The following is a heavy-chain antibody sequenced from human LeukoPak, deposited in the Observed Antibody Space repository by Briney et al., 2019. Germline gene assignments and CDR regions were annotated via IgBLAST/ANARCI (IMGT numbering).Heavy chain of an antibody. Sequence: GGSLRLSCAVSGFTVSSNYMSWVRQAPGKGLEWVSVIYSGGSTCYADSVKGRFTISRDNSKNTLYLQMSSLRAEDTAVYYCAXCFXXXAFDIWXQGTMVTVS. CDR2: IYSGGST. J-gene: IGHJ3*02. V-gene: IGHV3-66*01. CDR3: AXCFXXXAFDI. CDR1: GFTVSSNY.